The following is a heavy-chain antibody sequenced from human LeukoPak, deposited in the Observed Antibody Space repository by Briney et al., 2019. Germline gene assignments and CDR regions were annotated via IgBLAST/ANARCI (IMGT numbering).Heavy chain of an antibody. V-gene: IGHV3-9*01. CDR2: ISWNSGSI. CDR1: GFTFSSYA. J-gene: IGHJ3*02. D-gene: IGHD3-10*01. Sequence: GGSLRLSCAASGFTFSSYAMSWVRQAPGKGLEWVSGISWNSGSIGYADSVKGRFTISRDNAKNSLYLQMNSLRAEDTALYYCAGSADAFDIWGQGTMVTVSS. CDR3: AGSADAFDI.